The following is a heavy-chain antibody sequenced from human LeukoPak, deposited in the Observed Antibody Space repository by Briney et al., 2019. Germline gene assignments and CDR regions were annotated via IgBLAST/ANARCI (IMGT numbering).Heavy chain of an antibody. CDR3: AREKAARNHFDY. CDR2: IYYSGST. V-gene: IGHV4-59*01. J-gene: IGHJ4*02. CDR1: GGSISSYY. Sequence: PSETLSLTCTVSGGSISSYYWSWIRQPPGKGLEWIGYIYYSGSTDYNPSLKSRVTISVDTSKNQFSLKLSSVTAADTAVYYCAREKAARNHFDYWGQGTLVTVSS. D-gene: IGHD1-14*01.